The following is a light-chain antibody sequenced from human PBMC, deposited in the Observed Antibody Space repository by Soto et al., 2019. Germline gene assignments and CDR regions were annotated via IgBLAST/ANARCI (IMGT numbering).Light chain of an antibody. J-gene: IGKJ1*01. CDR2: KAS. CDR3: QQYNSQRT. CDR1: QYISSW. V-gene: IGKV1-5*03. Sequence: DIQMTQSPSTLSASVGDRVTMTCRASQYISSWLAWYQQKPGKATKLLIYKASSLESGVPSRFSGSGSGTEFTLTISSRKPDDVATYYCQQYNSQRTFGQGTKVEIK.